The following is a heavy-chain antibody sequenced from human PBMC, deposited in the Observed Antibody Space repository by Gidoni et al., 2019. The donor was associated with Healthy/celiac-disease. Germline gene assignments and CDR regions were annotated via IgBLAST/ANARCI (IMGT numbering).Heavy chain of an antibody. Sequence: EVQLVQSGAEVKKPGESLKISCKGSGYSFTSYWIGWVRQMPGKGLEWMGIIYPGDSDTRYSPSFQGQVTISADKSISTAYLQWSSLKASDTAMYYCARRYTYYYDSSGLPTYAFDIWGQGTMVTVSS. CDR2: IYPGDSDT. J-gene: IGHJ3*02. V-gene: IGHV5-51*03. D-gene: IGHD3-22*01. CDR1: GYSFTSYW. CDR3: ARRYTYYYDSSGLPTYAFDI.